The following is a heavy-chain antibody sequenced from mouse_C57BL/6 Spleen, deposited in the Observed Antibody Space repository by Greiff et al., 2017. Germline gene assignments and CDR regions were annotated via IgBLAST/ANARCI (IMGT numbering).Heavy chain of an antibody. CDR2: IDPSDSYT. V-gene: IGHV1-50*01. CDR1: GYTFTSYW. J-gene: IGHJ3*01. D-gene: IGHD3-3*01. CDR3: ARDSPFAY. Sequence: QVQLQQPGAELVKPGASVKLSCKASGYTFTSYWMQWVKQRPGQGLEWIGEIDPSDSYTNYNQKFKGKATLTVDTSSSTAYMQLSSLTSEDSAVYDCARDSPFAYWGQGTLVTVSA.